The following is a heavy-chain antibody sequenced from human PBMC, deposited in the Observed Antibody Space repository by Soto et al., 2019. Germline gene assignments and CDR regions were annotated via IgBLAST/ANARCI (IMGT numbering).Heavy chain of an antibody. CDR1: GGSFSGYY. J-gene: IGHJ4*02. D-gene: IGHD3-9*01. V-gene: IGHV4-34*01. Sequence: PSETLSLTCAVYGGSFSGYYWSWIRQPPGKGLEWIGEINHSGSTNYNPSLKSRVTISVDTSKNQFSLKLSSVTAADTAVYYCASRKTSRILTGREDYWGQGTLVTVSS. CDR3: ASRKTSRILTGREDY. CDR2: INHSGST.